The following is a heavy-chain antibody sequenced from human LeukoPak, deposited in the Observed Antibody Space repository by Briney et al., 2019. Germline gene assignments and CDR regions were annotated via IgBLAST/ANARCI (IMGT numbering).Heavy chain of an antibody. CDR2: ISWNSGTI. D-gene: IGHD6-13*01. V-gene: IGHV3-9*01. CDR1: GFTFDHYA. J-gene: IGHJ4*02. Sequence: SLRLSCAVSGFTFDHYAMHWVRQAPGKGLQWVASISWNSGTIAYGDSVKGRFTISRDNAKNSLYLQMNSLRAEDTALYYCAKDISAAGNFDYWGQGTLVTVSS. CDR3: AKDISAAGNFDY.